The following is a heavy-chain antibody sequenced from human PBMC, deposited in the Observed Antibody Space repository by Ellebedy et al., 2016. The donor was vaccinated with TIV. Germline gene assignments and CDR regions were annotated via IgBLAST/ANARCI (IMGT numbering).Heavy chain of an antibody. J-gene: IGHJ5*02. V-gene: IGHV3-7*01. D-gene: IGHD3-16*01. CDR3: ARRGSYGDYAVQINNWFDR. CDR1: GFNFRSYW. Sequence: PGGSLRLSCAASGFNFRSYWMTWVRQAPGKGLEWVAKLRQEGDEKYYVDPVKGRFTISRDNAKNSLYLQMNSLRVEETAVYDCARRGSYGDYAVQINNWFDRWGQGTLVTVYS. CDR2: LRQEGDEK.